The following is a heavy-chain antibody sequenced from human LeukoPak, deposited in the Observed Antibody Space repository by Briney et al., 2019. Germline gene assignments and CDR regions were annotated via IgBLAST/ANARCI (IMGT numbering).Heavy chain of an antibody. V-gene: IGHV4-34*01. CDR3: ARGQVVVTIFGVVSRSWFDP. J-gene: IGHJ5*02. Sequence: SETLSLTCAVYGGSFSGYYWSWIRQPPGKGLEWMGEINHSGSTNYNPALKSRVTISVDTSKNQFSLKQSSVTAADTAVYYCARGQVVVTIFGVVSRSWFDPWGQGNLVTVSS. CDR2: INHSGST. CDR1: GGSFSGYY. D-gene: IGHD3-3*01.